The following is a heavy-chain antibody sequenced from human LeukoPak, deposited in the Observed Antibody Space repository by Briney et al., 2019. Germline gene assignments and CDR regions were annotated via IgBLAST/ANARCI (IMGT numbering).Heavy chain of an antibody. D-gene: IGHD6-19*01. J-gene: IGHJ4*02. Sequence: GRCLRLSCAASGFTFSNYAMSWVRQDPGKWLESVSSISNSGGRTYHADSVKRRFTISRDNCRNRLCLQMSSLRAEDTAVYYCAKYHGGTYSSGPVYFDYWGQGTLVTVSS. CDR2: ISNSGGRT. CDR1: GFTFSNYA. CDR3: AKYHGGTYSSGPVYFDY. V-gene: IGHV3-23*01.